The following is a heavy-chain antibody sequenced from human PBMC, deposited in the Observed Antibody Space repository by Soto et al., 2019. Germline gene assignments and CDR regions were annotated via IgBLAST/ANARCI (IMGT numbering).Heavy chain of an antibody. V-gene: IGHV4-31*03. CDR2: ISYSGSA. CDR1: GGSINSGNYY. Sequence: PSETLSLTCSVSGGSINSGNYYWSWIRQHPGKGLEWIGHISYSGSAHYNPSLRSRVFISVDTSRNQLSLEMSSVTAADTAIYYCARRRCLTTTCFDPWGQGTLVTVSS. D-gene: IGHD3-9*01. J-gene: IGHJ5*02. CDR3: ARRRCLTTTCFDP.